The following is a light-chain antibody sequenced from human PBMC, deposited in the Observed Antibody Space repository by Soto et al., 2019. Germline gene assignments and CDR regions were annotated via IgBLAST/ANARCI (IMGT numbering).Light chain of an antibody. J-gene: IGLJ1*01. CDR1: SSVVGNYNY. CDR2: DVS. V-gene: IGLV2-14*03. Sequence: QSVLNQPASVSGSPGQSITISCTGTSSVVGNYNYVSWHQHHPGKAPKLMINDVSNRPSGVSSRFSGSKSGNTASLTISGLQAEDEADSSSSSYTSRAPHVFGPGTKVTVL. CDR3: SSYTSRAPHV.